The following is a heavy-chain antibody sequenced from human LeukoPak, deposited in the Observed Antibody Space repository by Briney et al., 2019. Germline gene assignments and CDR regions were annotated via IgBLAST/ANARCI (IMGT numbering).Heavy chain of an antibody. CDR3: ARDPDSRYYYGSGSYYPHGAFDI. J-gene: IGHJ3*02. CDR1: GYTITDNY. CDR2: INPNSGGT. D-gene: IGHD3-10*01. V-gene: IGHV1-2*02. Sequence: ASVKVSCKASGYTITDNYMHWVRQAPGQGLEWMGIINPNSGGTNYAQKFQGRVTMTRDTSISTAYMELSRLRSDDTAVYYCARDPDSRYYYGSGSYYPHGAFDIWGQGTMVTVSS.